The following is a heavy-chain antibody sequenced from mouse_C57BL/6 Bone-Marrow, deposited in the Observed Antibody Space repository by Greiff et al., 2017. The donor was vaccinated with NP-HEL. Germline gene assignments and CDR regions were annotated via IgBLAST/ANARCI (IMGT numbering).Heavy chain of an antibody. D-gene: IGHD1-1*01. CDR1: GYTFTSYW. V-gene: IGHV1-55*01. J-gene: IGHJ2*01. Sequence: QVQLQQPGAELVKPGASVKMSCKASGYTFTSYWITWVKQRPGQGLEWIGEIYPRSGNTYYNEKFKGKATLTADKSSSTAYMELRSLTSEDSAVYFCARFITTVVDYWGQGTTLTVSS. CDR3: ARFITTVVDY. CDR2: IYPRSGNT.